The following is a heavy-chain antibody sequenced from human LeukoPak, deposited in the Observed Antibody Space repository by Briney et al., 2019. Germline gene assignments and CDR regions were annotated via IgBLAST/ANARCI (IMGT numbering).Heavy chain of an antibody. CDR1: GFTFSSHA. J-gene: IGHJ6*02. D-gene: IGHD4-23*01. V-gene: IGHV3-23*01. Sequence: PGGSLRLSCAASGFTFSSHAMSWVRQAPGKGLEWVSGISGSGGSTYYADSVKGRFTISRDNSKNTLYLQMNSLRAEDTAVYYCARDQVGGNSGYYYGMDVWGQGTTVTVSS. CDR2: ISGSGGST. CDR3: ARDQVGGNSGYYYGMDV.